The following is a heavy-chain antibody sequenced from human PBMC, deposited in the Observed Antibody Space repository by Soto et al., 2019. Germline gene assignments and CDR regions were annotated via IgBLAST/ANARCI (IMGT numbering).Heavy chain of an antibody. V-gene: IGHV1-3*01. D-gene: IGHD6-6*01. Sequence: ASVKVSCKASGYTFTSYAMHWVRQAPGQRLEWMGWINAGNGNTKYSQKFQGRVTITRDTSASTAYMELSSLRSEDTAVYYCARSSLYYYGMDVWGQGTTVTSP. J-gene: IGHJ6*02. CDR3: ARSSLYYYGMDV. CDR2: INAGNGNT. CDR1: GYTFTSYA.